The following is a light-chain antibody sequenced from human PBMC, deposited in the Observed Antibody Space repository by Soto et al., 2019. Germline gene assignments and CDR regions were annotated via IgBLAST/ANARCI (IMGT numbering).Light chain of an antibody. Sequence: QSALTQPASVSGSPGQSITISCTGTSSDVGGYNYVSWYQQHPGKAPKLMIYEVSNRPSGVSNRFSGSKSGNTASLTISGLQADDEADYYCTSYTISTTWVFGGGTKLTVL. CDR2: EVS. V-gene: IGLV2-14*01. J-gene: IGLJ3*02. CDR1: SSDVGGYNY. CDR3: TSYTISTTWV.